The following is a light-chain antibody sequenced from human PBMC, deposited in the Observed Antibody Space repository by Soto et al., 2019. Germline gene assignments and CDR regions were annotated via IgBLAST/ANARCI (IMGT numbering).Light chain of an antibody. Sequence: QSVLTHPPSVSGAPGQRVTISCTGSSSNIGAGYDVHWYQQLPGTAPKLLIYGNSNRPSGVPDRFSGSKPGTSASLAITGLQAEDEADYYCQSYDSSLSGYVFGTGTKVTVL. CDR2: GNS. J-gene: IGLJ1*01. CDR1: SSNIGAGYD. V-gene: IGLV1-40*01. CDR3: QSYDSSLSGYV.